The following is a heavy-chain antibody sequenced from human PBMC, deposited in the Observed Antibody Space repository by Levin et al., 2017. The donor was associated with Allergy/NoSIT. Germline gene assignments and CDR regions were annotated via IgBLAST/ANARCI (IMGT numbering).Heavy chain of an antibody. D-gene: IGHD2-2*01. CDR1: GFTFENFG. Sequence: RSGGSLRLSCTVSGFTFENFGLTWVRQAPGKGLEWVGLIRSRAYGGTTEYAASVEGRFTISTDDSRTIAYLQMNSLKTEDTAVYYCTRIYCSSTSCFLVYFEHWGQGTLVTVSS. CDR3: TRIYCSSTSCFLVYFEH. V-gene: IGHV3-49*04. CDR2: IRSRAYGGTT. J-gene: IGHJ1*01.